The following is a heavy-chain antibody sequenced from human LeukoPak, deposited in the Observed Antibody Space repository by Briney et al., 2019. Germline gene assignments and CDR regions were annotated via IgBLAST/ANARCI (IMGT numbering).Heavy chain of an antibody. CDR1: GFTFDDYA. V-gene: IGHV3-9*01. Sequence: LRLSCAASGFTFDDYAMHWVRQAPGKGLEWVSGISWNSGSIGYADSVKGRFTISRDNAKNSLYLRMNSLRAEDTAMYYCAKDNGAVAVTYFDYWGQGTLVTVSS. J-gene: IGHJ4*02. CDR2: ISWNSGSI. D-gene: IGHD6-19*01. CDR3: AKDNGAVAVTYFDY.